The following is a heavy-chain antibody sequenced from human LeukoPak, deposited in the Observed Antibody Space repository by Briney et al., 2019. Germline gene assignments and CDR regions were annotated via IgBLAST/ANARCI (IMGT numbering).Heavy chain of an antibody. J-gene: IGHJ3*02. CDR1: GGSISSGSYY. CDR3: ARTTGSTVYLDAFDI. Sequence: SETLSLTCTVSGGSISSGSYYWSWIRQPAEKGLEWIGRIYTSGSTNYNPSLKSRVTISVDTSKNQLSLKLSSVTAADTAVYYCARTTGSTVYLDAFDIWGQGTMVTVSS. D-gene: IGHD1-7*01. CDR2: IYTSGST. V-gene: IGHV4-61*02.